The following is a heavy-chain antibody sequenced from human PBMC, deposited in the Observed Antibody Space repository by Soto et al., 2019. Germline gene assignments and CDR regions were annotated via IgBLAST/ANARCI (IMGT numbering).Heavy chain of an antibody. J-gene: IGHJ3*02. CDR3: ARVGGWHGTAHASLI. V-gene: IGHV3-53*04. D-gene: IGHD6-19*01. Sequence: GGSLRLSCAASGFTVSSNYMSWVRQAPGKGLEWVSVIYSGGSTYYADSVKGRFTISRHNSKNTLYLQMNSLRAEDTAVYYCARVGGWHGTAHASLISGKGTIVTV. CDR2: IYSGGST. CDR1: GFTVSSNY.